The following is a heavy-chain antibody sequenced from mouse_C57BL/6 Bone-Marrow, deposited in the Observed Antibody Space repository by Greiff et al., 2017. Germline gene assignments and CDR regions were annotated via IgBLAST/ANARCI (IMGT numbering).Heavy chain of an antibody. CDR1: GFNIKDDY. J-gene: IGHJ4*01. V-gene: IGHV14-4*01. CDR3: TTATVVAPRAMDY. CDR2: IDPENGDT. Sequence: EVQGVESGAELVRPGASVKLSCTASGFNIKDDYMHWVKQRPEQGLEWIGWIDPENGDTEYASKFQGKATITADTSSNTAYLQLSSLTSEDTAVYYCTTATVVAPRAMDYWGEGTSVTVSS. D-gene: IGHD1-1*01.